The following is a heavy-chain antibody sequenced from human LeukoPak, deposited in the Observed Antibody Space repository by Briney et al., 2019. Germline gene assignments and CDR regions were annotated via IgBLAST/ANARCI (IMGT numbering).Heavy chain of an antibody. CDR1: GFSLSTDGVG. V-gene: IGHV2-5*01. CDR2: DYWNDDQ. Sequence: SGPTLVKPTQTLTLTCTFSGFSLSTDGVGLGWIRQPPGKALEWLALDYWNDDQRYRPSLKTQLPLAKDTSENQVVITMTNVDPVDTAIYYCAHSYAYYYGSETDRLGTLLDSWGQGTLVTVSS. J-gene: IGHJ4*02. D-gene: IGHD3-10*01. CDR3: AHSYAYYYGSETDRLGTLLDS.